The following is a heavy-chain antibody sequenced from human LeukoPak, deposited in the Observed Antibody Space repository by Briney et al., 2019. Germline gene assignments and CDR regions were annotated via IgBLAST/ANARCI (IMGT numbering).Heavy chain of an antibody. Sequence: PSETLSLTCTVSGGSLSPYYWNWIRQPPGKGLEWIGYTYYSGSTNYNPSLKSRLTISVDTSKKQFSLKLSSVTAADTAVYYCARHFPLDDYALDYWGQGTLVTVSS. V-gene: IGHV4-59*08. D-gene: IGHD4/OR15-4a*01. CDR1: GGSLSPYY. CDR3: ARHFPLDDYALDY. J-gene: IGHJ4*02. CDR2: TYYSGST.